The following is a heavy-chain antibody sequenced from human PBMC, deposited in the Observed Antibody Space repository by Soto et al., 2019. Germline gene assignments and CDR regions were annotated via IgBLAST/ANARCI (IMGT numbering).Heavy chain of an antibody. J-gene: IGHJ4*02. Sequence: QVQLVESGGGLVKPGGSLRLSCAASGFTFSGYYMSGIRQAPGKGLECISYISSSGDSTKYADSVKGRFTISRDNAKKTLYLQMNSLRAEDTAVYYCVRATAYYFDYWAQGTLVTVSS. V-gene: IGHV3-11*05. CDR3: VRATAYYFDY. CDR1: GFTFSGYY. D-gene: IGHD1-1*01. CDR2: ISSSGDST.